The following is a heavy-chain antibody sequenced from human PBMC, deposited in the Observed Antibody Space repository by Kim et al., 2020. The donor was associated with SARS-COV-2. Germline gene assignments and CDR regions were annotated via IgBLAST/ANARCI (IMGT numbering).Heavy chain of an antibody. CDR3: AKDSGTNSAFDI. D-gene: IGHD1-1*01. Sequence: YADSVKGRFTISRDNSKNTLYLQMNSLRAEDTAVYYCAKDSGTNSAFDIWGQGTMVTVSS. V-gene: IGHV3-30*02. J-gene: IGHJ3*02.